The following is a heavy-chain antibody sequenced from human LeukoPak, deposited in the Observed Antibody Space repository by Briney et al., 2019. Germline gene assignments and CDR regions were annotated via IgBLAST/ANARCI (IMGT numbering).Heavy chain of an antibody. CDR1: VGTFSSYA. Sequence: SVNVSCKASVGTFSSYAISWGRQPPAPGLEWVGGMIPIFCTANYAQNFQSRVTITTDESTSKPYIELSSLRSAGAAIYYCAGDGHSITLLGALDPWGQGTLVTVSS. V-gene: IGHV1-69*05. CDR3: AGDGHSITLLGALDP. D-gene: IGHD3-9*01. J-gene: IGHJ5*02. CDR2: MIPIFCTA.